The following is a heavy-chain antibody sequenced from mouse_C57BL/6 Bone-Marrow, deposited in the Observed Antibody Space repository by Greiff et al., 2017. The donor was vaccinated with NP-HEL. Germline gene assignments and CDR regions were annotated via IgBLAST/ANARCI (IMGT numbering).Heavy chain of an antibody. CDR2: IDPSDSYT. Sequence: VKLQQPGAELVRPGTSVKLSCKASGYTFTSYWMHWVKQRPGQGLEWIGVIDPSDSYTNYNQKFKGKATLTVDTSSSTAYMQLSSLTSEDSAVYYCARNYGHFDYWGQGTTLTVSS. D-gene: IGHD1-1*01. V-gene: IGHV1-59*01. CDR3: ARNYGHFDY. CDR1: GYTFTSYW. J-gene: IGHJ2*01.